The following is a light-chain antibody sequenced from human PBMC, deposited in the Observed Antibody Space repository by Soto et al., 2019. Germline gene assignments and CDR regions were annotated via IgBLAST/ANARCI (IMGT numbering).Light chain of an antibody. CDR1: QSISSY. Sequence: DIRMTQSPPSLSACVGGRVTITCLASQSISSYCHWYQHKPGIAAKLLVYAASSLQSGVPSRFSASASGTDFTLTISSLQPEDVATYTGQRSYSFPWTVDRGTEVEIK. V-gene: IGKV1-39*01. CDR3: QRSYSFPWT. CDR2: AAS. J-gene: IGKJ1*01.